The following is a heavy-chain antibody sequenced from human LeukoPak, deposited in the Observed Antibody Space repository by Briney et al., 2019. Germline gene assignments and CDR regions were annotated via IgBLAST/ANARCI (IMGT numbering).Heavy chain of an antibody. CDR1: GFTFSSYS. Sequence: GGSLRLSCAASGFTFSSYSMNWVRQGPGKGLEWVSSISSSSSYIYYADSVKGRFTISRDNAKNSLYLQMNSLRAEDTAVYYCARDLTHDAFDIWGQGTMVTVSS. D-gene: IGHD1-14*01. J-gene: IGHJ3*02. CDR2: ISSSSSYI. CDR3: ARDLTHDAFDI. V-gene: IGHV3-21*01.